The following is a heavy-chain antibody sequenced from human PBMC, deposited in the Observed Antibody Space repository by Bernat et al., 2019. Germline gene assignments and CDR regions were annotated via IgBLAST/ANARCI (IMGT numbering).Heavy chain of an antibody. CDR1: GFTFSSFG. CDR2: ISYDGSHK. V-gene: IGHV3-30*18. D-gene: IGHD2-2*01. Sequence: QVQLVESGGGVVQPGRSLRLSCAASGFTFSSFGMHWVRQAPGKGLEWVAVISYDGSHKYYVDSVKGRFTISRDNSKNTLYLQMDSLRADDTAVYFCAEIPRGRDIGVVPGATTQGFDYWGQGTLVTVSS. J-gene: IGHJ4*02. CDR3: AEIPRGRDIGVVPGATTQGFDY.